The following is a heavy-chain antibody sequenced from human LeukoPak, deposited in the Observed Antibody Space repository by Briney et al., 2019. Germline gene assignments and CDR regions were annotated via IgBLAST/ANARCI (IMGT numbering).Heavy chain of an antibody. V-gene: IGHV3-23*01. CDR1: GFPFSSHG. J-gene: IGHJ4*02. D-gene: IGHD3-22*01. Sequence: GGSLILSCAAHGFPFSSHGMSWVRQAPGKVLEWVSPIRGSGGSTYYADSVKGRFTISRDNSKNTLYLQMNSLRAEDTAVYYCAKGKAYYYDSSGHRYFDYWGQGTLVTVSS. CDR2: IRGSGGST. CDR3: AKGKAYYYDSSGHRYFDY.